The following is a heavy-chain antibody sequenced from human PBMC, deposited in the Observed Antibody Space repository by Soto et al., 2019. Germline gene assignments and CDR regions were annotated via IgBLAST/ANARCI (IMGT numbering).Heavy chain of an antibody. D-gene: IGHD1-26*01. CDR3: ASTTYSGGYYYYYGMDV. CDR1: GYTFSSHW. J-gene: IGHJ6*02. CDR2: IYPGDSDT. V-gene: IGHV5-51*01. Sequence: GESLKISCKGSGYTFSSHWIGWARQRPGKGLEWMGIIYPGDSDTRYSPSFQGQVTISADKSISTAYLQWISLKASDTGMYYCASTTYSGGYYYYYGMDVWGHGTTVTVSS.